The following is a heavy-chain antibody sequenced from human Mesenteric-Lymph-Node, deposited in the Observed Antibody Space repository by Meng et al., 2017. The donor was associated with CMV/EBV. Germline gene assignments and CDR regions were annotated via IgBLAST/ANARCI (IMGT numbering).Heavy chain of an antibody. J-gene: IGHJ4*02. V-gene: IGHV3-66*01. CDR2: IYRGDNT. Sequence: HRVESGGGLVQPGGSLRLSCAASGFNVRDKYMSWVRQAPGKGLEWVCIIYRGDNTYYIDSVKDRFTVSRDNSKNTMYLQMNSLRVEDTAVYYCTGDSVSNPNLDYWGQGTLVTVSS. CDR1: GFNVRDKY. CDR3: TGDSVSNPNLDY. D-gene: IGHD3-10*01.